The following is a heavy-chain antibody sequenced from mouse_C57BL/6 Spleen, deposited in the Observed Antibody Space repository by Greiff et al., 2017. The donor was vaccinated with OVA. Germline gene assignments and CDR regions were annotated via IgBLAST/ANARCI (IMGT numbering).Heavy chain of an antibody. Sequence: EVKLQQSVAELVRPGASVKLSCTASGFNIKNTYMHWVKQRPEQGLEWIGRIDPANGNTKYAPKFQGKATITADTSSNTAYLQLSSLTSEDTAIYYCARSPLTGTDPAWFAYWGQGTLVTVSA. V-gene: IGHV14-3*01. J-gene: IGHJ3*01. CDR3: ARSPLTGTDPAWFAY. D-gene: IGHD4-1*01. CDR1: GFNIKNTY. CDR2: IDPANGNT.